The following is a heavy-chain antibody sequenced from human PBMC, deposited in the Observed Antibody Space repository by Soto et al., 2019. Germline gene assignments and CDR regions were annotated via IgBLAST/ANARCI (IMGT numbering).Heavy chain of an antibody. CDR3: AKEYNWNDYFDF. CDR1: GFSFSSYA. V-gene: IGHV3-23*01. D-gene: IGHD1-20*01. Sequence: PGGSLRFSCAASGFSFSSYAMSWVRQAPGKGLEWVSTMSGTSGTTYYADSVKGRFTISRDNSENTLFLQMNSLRAEDTAIYYCAKEYNWNDYFDFWGQGTPVTVSS. CDR2: MSGTSGTT. J-gene: IGHJ4*02.